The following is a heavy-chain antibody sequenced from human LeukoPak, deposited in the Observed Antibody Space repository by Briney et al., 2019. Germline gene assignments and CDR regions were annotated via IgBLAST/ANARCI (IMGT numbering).Heavy chain of an antibody. J-gene: IGHJ5*02. D-gene: IGHD2-21*01. CDR3: ARIVSRRKNWFVP. V-gene: IGHV4-39*01. CDR1: GGSISSSSYY. CDR2: IYYSGST. Sequence: SETLSLTCTVSGGSISSSSYYWGWIRQPPGKGLEWIGSIYYSGSTYYNPSLKSRVTISVDTSKNQFSLKLSSVTAADTAVYYCARIVSRRKNWFVPWGQGTLVTVSS.